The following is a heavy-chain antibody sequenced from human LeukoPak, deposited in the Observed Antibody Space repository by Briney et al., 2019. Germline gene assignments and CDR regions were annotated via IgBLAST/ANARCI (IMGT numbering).Heavy chain of an antibody. J-gene: IGHJ6*02. CDR2: INPSGGST. V-gene: IGHV1-46*01. CDR1: GYTFTSYY. Sequence: ASVKVSCKASGYTFTSYYMHWVRQAPGQGLEWMGIINPSGGSTSYAQKFQGRVTMTRDTSTSTVYMELSSLRSEDTAVYYCARVGGIIGDYYYYGMDVWGQGTTVTVSS. CDR3: ARVGGIIGDYYYYGMDV. D-gene: IGHD1-26*01.